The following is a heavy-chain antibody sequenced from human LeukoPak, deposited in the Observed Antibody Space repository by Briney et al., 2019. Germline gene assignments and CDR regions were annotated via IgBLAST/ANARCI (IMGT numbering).Heavy chain of an antibody. D-gene: IGHD3-10*01. CDR3: ARDNGGWFDS. CDR1: EFIFITYW. J-gene: IGHJ5*01. Sequence: PGGSWRLPCEALEFIFITYWMSWVRQAQGKGLKWVANIKQGGREEKYVGSVKGRFAISRDDAKSTLYLQMDSLSGDDTAVYYCARDNGGWFDSWGRGTLVTVSS. CDR2: IKQGGREE. V-gene: IGHV3-7*03.